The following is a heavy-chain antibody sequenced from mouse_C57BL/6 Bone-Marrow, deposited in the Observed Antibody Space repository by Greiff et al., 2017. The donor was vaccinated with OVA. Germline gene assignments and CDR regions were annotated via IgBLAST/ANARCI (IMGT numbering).Heavy chain of an antibody. Sequence: VKLMESGAELVRPGTSVKVSCKASGYAFTNYLIEWVKQRPGQGLEWIGVINPGSGGTNYNEKFKGKATLTADKSSSTAYMQLSSLKSEDSAVYFCARSQDYYYGCSYVGFAYWGQGTLVTVSA. V-gene: IGHV1-54*01. J-gene: IGHJ3*01. CDR1: GYAFTNYL. CDR3: ARSQDYYYGCSYVGFAY. CDR2: INPGSGGT. D-gene: IGHD1-1*01.